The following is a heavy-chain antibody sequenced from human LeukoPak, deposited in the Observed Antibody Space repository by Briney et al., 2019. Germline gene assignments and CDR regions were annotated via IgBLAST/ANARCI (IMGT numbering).Heavy chain of an antibody. CDR2: IYYSGST. CDR3: ARGRDWMTFGGVNSIPFDY. V-gene: IGHV4-59*01. Sequence: PSETLSLTCTVSGGSISSYYWSWIRQPPGKGLEWIGYIYYSGSTNYNPSLKSRVTISLGTSKNQFSLKLSSVTAADTAVYYCARGRDWMTFGGVNSIPFDYWGQGTLVTVSS. D-gene: IGHD3-16*01. J-gene: IGHJ4*02. CDR1: GGSISSYY.